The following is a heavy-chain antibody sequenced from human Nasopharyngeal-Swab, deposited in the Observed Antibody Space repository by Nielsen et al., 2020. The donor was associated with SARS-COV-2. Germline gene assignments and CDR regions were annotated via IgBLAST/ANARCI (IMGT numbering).Heavy chain of an antibody. J-gene: IGHJ4*02. Sequence: GGSLRLSCAASGFTFRSYWMTWVRQAPGKGLEWLANVKEDGSATNYVDSVRGRFTISRDNAKNSLYLQMNSLRDDDTAIYYCAQEGWGPARWGQGTLVIVSS. D-gene: IGHD3-16*01. V-gene: IGHV3-7*01. CDR1: GFTFRSYW. CDR2: VKEDGSAT. CDR3: AQEGWGPAR.